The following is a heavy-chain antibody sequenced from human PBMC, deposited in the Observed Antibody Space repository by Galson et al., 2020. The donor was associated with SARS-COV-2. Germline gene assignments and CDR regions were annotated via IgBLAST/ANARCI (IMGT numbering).Heavy chain of an antibody. Sequence: ASVKVSCKASGYTFTGYYMHWVRQAPGQGLKWMGWINPNSGGTNYAQKFQGRVTMTRDTSISTAYMELSRLRSDDTAVYYCARDPLYYYGSGFHYYYGMDVWGQGTTVTVSS. J-gene: IGHJ6*02. CDR3: ARDPLYYYGSGFHYYYGMDV. CDR1: GYTFTGYY. CDR2: INPNSGGT. V-gene: IGHV1-2*02. D-gene: IGHD3-10*01.